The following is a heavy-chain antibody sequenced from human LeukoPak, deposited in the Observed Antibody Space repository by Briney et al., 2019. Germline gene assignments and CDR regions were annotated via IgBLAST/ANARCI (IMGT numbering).Heavy chain of an antibody. Sequence: GASVKVSCKASGGTFSSYAISWVRQAPGQGLEWMGGIIPIFGTANYAQKFQGRVTITTDESTSTAYMELSSLRSEDTAVYYCARYSPLVWGRSYNWFDPWGQGTLVTVSS. CDR2: IIPIFGTA. D-gene: IGHD7-27*01. J-gene: IGHJ5*02. V-gene: IGHV1-69*05. CDR1: GGTFSSYA. CDR3: ARYSPLVWGRSYNWFDP.